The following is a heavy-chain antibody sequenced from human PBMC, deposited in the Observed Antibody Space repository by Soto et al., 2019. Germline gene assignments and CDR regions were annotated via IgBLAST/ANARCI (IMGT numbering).Heavy chain of an antibody. Sequence: PSETLSLTCTVSGGDISTYYWTWIRQPAGKGLEWIGRIYSSGSTKYNPSLKSRVTMSLDTSKNQFSLRLSSVTAADTAVYYSARGQRFSDWFDPWGQGTLVTVS. CDR2: IYSSGST. J-gene: IGHJ5*02. CDR3: ARGQRFSDWFDP. D-gene: IGHD6-25*01. V-gene: IGHV4-4*07. CDR1: GGDISTYY.